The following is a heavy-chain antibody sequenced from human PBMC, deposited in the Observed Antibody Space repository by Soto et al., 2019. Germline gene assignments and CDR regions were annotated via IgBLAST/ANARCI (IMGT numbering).Heavy chain of an antibody. V-gene: IGHV3-53*04. J-gene: IGHJ6*03. Sequence: GGSLSLSCAASGFTVSSNYMSWVRQAPGKGLEWVSVIYSGGSTYYADSVKGRFTISRHNSKNTLYLQMNSLRAEDTAVYYCARGYSSSWYHYYYYMDVWGKGTTVTVSS. CDR1: GFTVSSNY. D-gene: IGHD6-13*01. CDR2: IYSGGST. CDR3: ARGYSSSWYHYYYYMDV.